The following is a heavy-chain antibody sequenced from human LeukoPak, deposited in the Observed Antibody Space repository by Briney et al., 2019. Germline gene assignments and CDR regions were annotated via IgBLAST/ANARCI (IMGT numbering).Heavy chain of an antibody. Sequence: GGSLRLSCAASGFTFSSNGMHWVRQAPGKGLEWVAVIWYDGSNKHYADSVKGRLTISRDNSKNTLYLQMNTLRAEDTAVYYCARDQGIAVTKTPDYWGQGTLVTVSS. CDR1: GFTFSSNG. D-gene: IGHD6-19*01. CDR2: IWYDGSNK. V-gene: IGHV3-33*01. J-gene: IGHJ4*02. CDR3: ARDQGIAVTKTPDY.